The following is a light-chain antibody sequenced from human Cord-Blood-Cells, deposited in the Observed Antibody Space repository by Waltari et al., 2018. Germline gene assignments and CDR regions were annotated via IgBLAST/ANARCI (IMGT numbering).Light chain of an antibody. CDR2: GAS. CDR3: QQYGSSPRT. Sequence: ESVLTQSPGTLSLSPGERATPSCRASQSVSSNYLTWYQQKPGQAPRLLISGASSRATGIPDRFSGSGSGTDFTLTISRLEAEDFAVYCCQQYGSSPRTFGGGTKVEIK. CDR1: QSVSSNY. J-gene: IGKJ4*01. V-gene: IGKV3-20*01.